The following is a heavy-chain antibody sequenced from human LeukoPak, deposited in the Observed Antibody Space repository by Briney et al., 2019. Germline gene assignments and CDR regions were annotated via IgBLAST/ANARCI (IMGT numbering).Heavy chain of an antibody. V-gene: IGHV1-69*01. CDR2: IIPIFGTA. J-gene: IGHJ4*02. Sequence: GSSVKVSCKASGGTFSSYAISWVRQAPGQGLEWMGGIIPIFGTANYAQKFQGRVTITADESTSTAYMELSSLRSGDTAVYYCARDREYCSGGSCHLDYWGQGTLVTVSS. CDR1: GGTFSSYA. D-gene: IGHD2-15*01. CDR3: ARDREYCSGGSCHLDY.